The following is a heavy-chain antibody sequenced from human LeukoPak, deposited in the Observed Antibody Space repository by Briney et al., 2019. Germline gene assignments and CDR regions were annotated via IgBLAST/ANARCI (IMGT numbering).Heavy chain of an antibody. D-gene: IGHD5-12*01. J-gene: IGHJ4*02. V-gene: IGHV3-66*01. CDR1: GFTVSSNY. Sequence: GGSLRLSCAASGFTVSSNYMSWVRQAPGKGLEWVSVIYNSGNTYYADSVRGRFLISRDNSKNTLYLQMNNLRAEDTAVYYCACIDYHNYGGQGTLVTVSS. CDR3: ACIDYHNY. CDR2: IYNSGNT.